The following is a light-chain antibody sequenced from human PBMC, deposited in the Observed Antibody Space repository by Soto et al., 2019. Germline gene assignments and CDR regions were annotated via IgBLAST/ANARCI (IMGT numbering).Light chain of an antibody. CDR1: QSVSSSY. Sequence: EIVLTQSPGTLSLSPGERATLSCRASQSVSSSYLACYQQKPGQAPRLLIYGATSRATGIPDSFSGSGCETDFTLTISRLEPEDFAVYYCQQYGSSPYTFGQGTKLEIK. V-gene: IGKV3-20*01. CDR2: GAT. J-gene: IGKJ2*01. CDR3: QQYGSSPYT.